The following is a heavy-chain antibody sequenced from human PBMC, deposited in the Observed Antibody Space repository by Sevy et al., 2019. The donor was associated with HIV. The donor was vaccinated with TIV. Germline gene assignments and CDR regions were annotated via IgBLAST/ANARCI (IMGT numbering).Heavy chain of an antibody. Sequence: GGSLRLSCAASGFTFDDYAMHWVRQAPGKGLEWVSGISWNSGSIGYVDSVKGRFTISRDNAKNSLYLQMNSLRAEDTALYYCAKGRLRGYFDYWGQGTLVTVSS. CDR1: GFTFDDYA. CDR3: AKGRLRGYFDY. D-gene: IGHD5-12*01. V-gene: IGHV3-9*01. CDR2: ISWNSGSI. J-gene: IGHJ4*02.